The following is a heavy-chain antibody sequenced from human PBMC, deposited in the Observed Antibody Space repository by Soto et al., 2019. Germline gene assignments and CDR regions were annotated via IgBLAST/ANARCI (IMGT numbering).Heavy chain of an antibody. J-gene: IGHJ4*02. CDR3: ARDPHPASLYYYDSSGYCMRY. Sequence: ASVKVSCKASGCTFSSYAISWVRQAPGQGLEWMGGIIPIFGTANYAQKFQGRVTITADRSTSTAYMELSSLRSEDTAVYYCARDPHPASLYYYDSSGYCMRYWGQGTLVIVS. V-gene: IGHV1-69*06. CDR1: GCTFSSYA. CDR2: IIPIFGTA. D-gene: IGHD3-22*01.